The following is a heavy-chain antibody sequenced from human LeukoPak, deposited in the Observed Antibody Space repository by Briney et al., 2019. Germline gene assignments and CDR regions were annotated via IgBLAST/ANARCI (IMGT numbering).Heavy chain of an antibody. Sequence: SETLSLTCTVSGGSISSYYWSWIRQPPGKGLEWIGYTYYSGSTNYNPSLKSRVTISVDTSKNQLSLKLSSVTAADTAVYYCARGTMTLLRYFDWFFDYWGQGALVTVSS. CDR1: GGSISSYY. CDR3: ARGTMTLLRYFDWFFDY. D-gene: IGHD3-9*01. V-gene: IGHV4-59*01. CDR2: TYYSGST. J-gene: IGHJ4*02.